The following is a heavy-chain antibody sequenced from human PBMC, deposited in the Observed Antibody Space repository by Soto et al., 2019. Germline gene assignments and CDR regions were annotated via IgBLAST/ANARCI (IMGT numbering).Heavy chain of an antibody. CDR3: AKGVDNSGWYYSGMDV. CDR1: GFTFSSYG. V-gene: IGHV3-23*01. J-gene: IGHJ6*02. CDR2: ISGGSIST. D-gene: IGHD6-19*01. Sequence: PGGSLRLSCAASGFTFSSYGMSWVRQAPGKGLEWVSAISGGSISTYYADSVKGRFTISRDNSKNTLYLQMNSLTDEDTATYYCAKGVDNSGWYYSGMDVWGQGTTVTVYS.